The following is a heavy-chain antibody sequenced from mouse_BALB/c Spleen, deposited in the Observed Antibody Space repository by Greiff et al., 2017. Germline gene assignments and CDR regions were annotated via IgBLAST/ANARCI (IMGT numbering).Heavy chain of an antibody. D-gene: IGHD4-1*01. CDR2: IWGDGST. J-gene: IGHJ4*01. Sequence: QVQLKQSGPGLVAPSQSLSITCTVSGFSLTSYGVSWVRQPPGKGLEWLGVIWGDGSTNYHSALISRLSISKDYSKSQVFLKLNSLQTDDTATYYCAKLGRVYAMDYWGQGTSVTVSS. CDR1: GFSLTSYG. V-gene: IGHV2-3*01. CDR3: AKLGRVYAMDY.